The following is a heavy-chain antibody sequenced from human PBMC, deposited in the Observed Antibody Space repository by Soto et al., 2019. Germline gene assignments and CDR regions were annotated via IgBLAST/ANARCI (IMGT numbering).Heavy chain of an antibody. CDR1: GFTFSSYD. CDR3: ARARGGYSGYDLGYYFDY. CDR2: IGTAGDT. J-gene: IGHJ4*02. V-gene: IGHV3-13*01. D-gene: IGHD5-12*01. Sequence: GGSLRLSCAASGFTFSSYDMHWVRQATGKGLEWVSAIGTAGDTYYPGSVKGRFTISRENAKNSLYLQMNSLRAGDTAVYYCARARGGYSGYDLGYYFDYWGQGTLVTVSS.